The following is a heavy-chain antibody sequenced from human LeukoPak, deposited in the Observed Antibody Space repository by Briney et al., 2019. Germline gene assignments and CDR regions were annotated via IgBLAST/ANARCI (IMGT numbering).Heavy chain of an antibody. V-gene: IGHV4-4*07. CDR3: ARGSTYYYDSSGYLNWFDP. D-gene: IGHD3-22*01. J-gene: IGHJ5*02. CDR2: IYTSGST. CDR1: GGSISSYY. Sequence: PSETLSLTCTVSGGSISSYYWSWIRQPAGKGLEWIGRIYTSGSTNYNPSLKSRVTTSVDTSKNQFSLKLRSVTAADTAVYYCARGSTYYYDSSGYLNWFDPWGQGTLVTVSS.